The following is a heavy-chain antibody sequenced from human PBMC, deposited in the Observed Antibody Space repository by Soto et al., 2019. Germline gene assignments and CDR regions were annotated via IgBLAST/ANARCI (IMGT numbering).Heavy chain of an antibody. V-gene: IGHV3-21*01. CDR2: ISSSSSYI. CDR1: GFTFSSYS. J-gene: IGHJ4*02. CDR3: ARELGYCSSTSCYGPPFDY. Sequence: GGSLRLSCAASGFTFSSYSMNWVRQAPGKGLEWVSSISSSSSYIYYADSGKGRFTISRDNAKNSLYLRMNSLRAEDTAVCYWARELGYCSSTSCYGPPFDYWGQGTLVTVSS. D-gene: IGHD2-2*01.